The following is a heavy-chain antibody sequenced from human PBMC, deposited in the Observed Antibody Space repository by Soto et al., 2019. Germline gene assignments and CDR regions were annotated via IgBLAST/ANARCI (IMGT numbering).Heavy chain of an antibody. D-gene: IGHD3-22*01. V-gene: IGHV4-34*01. CDR2: INHSGNT. J-gene: IGHJ5*02. Sequence: QVQPQQWGTGLLKPSETLSLTCAVYGGSFSTYYWNWIRQPPGKGLEWIGEINHSGNTQYNPSLNSRVTMSLDTSKNQFSLKLTSVTAEDTAVYYCFGWLGSNWLDPWGQGTLVTVSS. CDR1: GGSFSTYY. CDR3: FGWLGSNWLDP.